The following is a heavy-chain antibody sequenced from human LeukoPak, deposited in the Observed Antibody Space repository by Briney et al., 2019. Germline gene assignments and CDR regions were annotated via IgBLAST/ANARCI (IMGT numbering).Heavy chain of an antibody. Sequence: ASVKVSCKVSGYTLTELSMHWVRQAPGKGLEWMGGFDPEDGETIYAQKFQGRVTMTEDTSTDTAYMKMSSLRSEDTAVYYCATVHNPGWNDERRAAFDIWGQGTMVTVSS. CDR2: FDPEDGET. D-gene: IGHD1-1*01. CDR1: GYTLTELS. V-gene: IGHV1-24*01. CDR3: ATVHNPGWNDERRAAFDI. J-gene: IGHJ3*02.